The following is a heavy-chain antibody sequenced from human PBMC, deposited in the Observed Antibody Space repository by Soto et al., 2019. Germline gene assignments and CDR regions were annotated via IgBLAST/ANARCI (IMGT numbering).Heavy chain of an antibody. CDR3: AKDGTNHFGSLEYGMDV. D-gene: IGHD3-16*01. V-gene: IGHV3-30*18. J-gene: IGHJ6*02. CDR2: ISFDGNNK. CDR1: GFTFSSYG. Sequence: GGSLRLSCAASGFTFSSYGMHWVRQAPGKGLEWVAVISFDGNNKYYADSVKGRFTISRDNSKNTLYLQMKSLRAEDTAVYYCAKDGTNHFGSLEYGMDVWGQGTKVTVYS.